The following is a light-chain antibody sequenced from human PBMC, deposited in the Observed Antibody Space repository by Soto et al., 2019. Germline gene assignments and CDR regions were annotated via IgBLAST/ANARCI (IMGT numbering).Light chain of an antibody. CDR2: DVT. Sequence: QSALTQPASVSGSPGQSITISCTGTSSDVGGYNYVSWYQQHPVKAPKLMIYDVTNRPSGVSDRFSGSKSGKTDSLTISGLPAEDGADCGCSSYPSSSTPYVFGTGTKLTVL. J-gene: IGLJ1*01. CDR1: SSDVGGYNY. V-gene: IGLV2-14*01. CDR3: SSYPSSSTPYV.